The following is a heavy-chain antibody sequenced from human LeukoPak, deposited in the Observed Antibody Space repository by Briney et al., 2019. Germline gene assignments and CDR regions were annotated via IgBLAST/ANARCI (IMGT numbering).Heavy chain of an antibody. CDR1: GFTFSNSW. CDR3: ARDKFGRTDY. CDR2: IKQDGSEK. Sequence: PGGSLRLSCAASGFTFSNSWMSWVRQAPGKGLEWVANIKQDGSEKYYVDSVKGRFTISRDNAKNSLYLQMNSLRAEDTAVYYCARDKFGRTDYWGQGTLVTVSS. D-gene: IGHD3-16*01. J-gene: IGHJ4*02. V-gene: IGHV3-7*01.